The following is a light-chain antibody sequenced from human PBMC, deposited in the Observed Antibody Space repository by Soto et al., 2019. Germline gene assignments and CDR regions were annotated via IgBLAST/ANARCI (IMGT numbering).Light chain of an antibody. CDR2: EVS. V-gene: IGLV2-8*01. CDR3: SSYAGSNNFVV. Sequence: QSALTQPPSASGSPGQSVTISCTGTSSDVGGYKYVSWYQQHPGKAPKLIIYEVSNRPSGVHDRFSGSKSGNTASLTVSGLQTEDEADYYCSSYAGSNNFVVFGGGTQLTVL. J-gene: IGLJ2*01. CDR1: SSDVGGYKY.